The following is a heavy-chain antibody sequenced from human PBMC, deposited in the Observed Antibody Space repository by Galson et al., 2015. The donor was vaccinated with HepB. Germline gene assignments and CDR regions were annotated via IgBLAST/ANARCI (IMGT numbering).Heavy chain of an antibody. Sequence: SLRLSCAASGFTFSSYAMHWVRQAPGKGLEYVSAISSNGGSTYYADSVKGRFTISRDNSKNTLYLQMSSLRAEDTAVYYCVKSIRPRVGYSGYRFDYWGQGTLVTVSS. CDR2: ISSNGGST. V-gene: IGHV3-64D*06. J-gene: IGHJ4*02. CDR3: VKSIRPRVGYSGYRFDY. D-gene: IGHD5-12*01. CDR1: GFTFSSYA.